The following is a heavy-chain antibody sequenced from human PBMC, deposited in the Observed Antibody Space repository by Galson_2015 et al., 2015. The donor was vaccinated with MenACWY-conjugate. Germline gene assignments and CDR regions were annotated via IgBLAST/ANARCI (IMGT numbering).Heavy chain of an antibody. CDR1: GYIFSKYG. CDR3: ARVTDQCEKDHIWGSDEF. D-gene: IGHD3-16*01. V-gene: IGHV1-18*01. J-gene: IGHJ4*02. CDR2: ISVDNGNS. Sequence: SVKVSCKASGYIFSKYGIGWVRQAPGQGLERMGWISVDNGNSNYAQKLQGRVTMTTETSTSTAYMELRSLKSDDTAVYYCARVTDQCEKDHIWGSDEFWGQGTLVTVSS.